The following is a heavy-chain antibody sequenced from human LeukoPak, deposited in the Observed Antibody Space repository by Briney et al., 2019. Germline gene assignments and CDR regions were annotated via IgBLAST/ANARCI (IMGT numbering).Heavy chain of an antibody. D-gene: IGHD3-22*01. Sequence: GASVKVSCKASGGTFSSYAISWVRQAPGQGLEWVGGIIPIFGTANYAQKFQGRVTITTDESTSTAYMELSNLRSEDTAVYYCARRSDSSGYYLSDAFDIWGQGTMVTVSS. V-gene: IGHV1-69*05. CDR1: GGTFSSYA. CDR2: IIPIFGTA. CDR3: ARRSDSSGYYLSDAFDI. J-gene: IGHJ3*02.